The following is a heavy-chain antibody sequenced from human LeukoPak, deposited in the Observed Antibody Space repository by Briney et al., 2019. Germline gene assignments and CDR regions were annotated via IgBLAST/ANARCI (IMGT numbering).Heavy chain of an antibody. CDR2: ISSSSSYI. CDR1: GFTFSSYS. D-gene: IGHD2-2*01. V-gene: IGHV3-21*01. CDR3: AREYCSSTSCFPFDY. J-gene: IGHJ4*02. Sequence: PGGSLRLSCAASGFTFSSYSMNWVRQAPGKGLEWVSSISSSSSYIYYADSVKGRFTISRDNAKNSLYLQMNSLRAEDTAVYYCAREYCSSTSCFPFDYWGQGTLVTVSS.